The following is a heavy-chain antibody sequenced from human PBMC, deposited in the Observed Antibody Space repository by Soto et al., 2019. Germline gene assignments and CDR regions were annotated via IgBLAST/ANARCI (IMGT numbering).Heavy chain of an antibody. CDR2: IYYSGST. CDR1: GGSISSYY. J-gene: IGHJ6*02. V-gene: IGHV4-59*12. D-gene: IGHD5-12*01. CDR3: ARNPGATAGKNYYYGMDV. Sequence: SEILSLTCTVSGGSISSYYLSWIRQPPGKGLEWIGYIYYSGSTNYNPSLKSRVTISVDTSKNQFSLKLSSVTAADTAVYYCARNPGATAGKNYYYGMDVWGQGTTVTVSS.